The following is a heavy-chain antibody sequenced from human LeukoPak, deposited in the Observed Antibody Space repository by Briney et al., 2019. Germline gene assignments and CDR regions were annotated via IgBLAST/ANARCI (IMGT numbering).Heavy chain of an antibody. CDR2: MYTSGST. CDR3: AREDGYCSSTSCYNAFDI. D-gene: IGHD2-2*02. CDR1: GGSISSYY. J-gene: IGHJ3*02. V-gene: IGHV4-4*07. Sequence: SSETLSLTCTVSGGSISSYYWSWIRQPAGKGLEWIGRMYTSGSTTYNPSLKSRVTMSVDTSKNQFSLRLNSVTAADTAVYYCAREDGYCSSTSCYNAFDIWGQGTMVTVSS.